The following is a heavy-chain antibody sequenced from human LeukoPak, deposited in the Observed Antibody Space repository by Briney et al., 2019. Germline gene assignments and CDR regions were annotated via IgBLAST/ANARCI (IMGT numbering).Heavy chain of an antibody. CDR1: GYTFTSYG. Sequence: ASVKVSCKASGYTFTSYGISWVRQAPGQGLEWMGWISAYNGNTNYAQKFQDRVTITADKSTSTAYMELSSLRSEDTAVYYCARVAGLTGYSSSWYSGYYYYMDVWGKGTTVTVSS. CDR3: ARVAGLTGYSSSWYSGYYYYMDV. V-gene: IGHV1-18*01. J-gene: IGHJ6*03. D-gene: IGHD6-13*01. CDR2: ISAYNGNT.